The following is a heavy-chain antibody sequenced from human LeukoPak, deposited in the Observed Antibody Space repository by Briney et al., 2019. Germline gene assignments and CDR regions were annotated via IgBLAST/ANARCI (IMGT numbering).Heavy chain of an antibody. J-gene: IGHJ4*02. Sequence: PGGSLRLSCAASGFTFSSYWMHWVRQAPGKGLVWVSRINSDGSSTSYADSVKGRFTISRDNAKNTLYLQMNSLRAEDTAVYYCARSGYSYGLLIDYWGQGTLVTVSS. CDR2: INSDGSST. CDR1: GFTFSSYW. D-gene: IGHD5-18*01. CDR3: ARSGYSYGLLIDY. V-gene: IGHV3-74*01.